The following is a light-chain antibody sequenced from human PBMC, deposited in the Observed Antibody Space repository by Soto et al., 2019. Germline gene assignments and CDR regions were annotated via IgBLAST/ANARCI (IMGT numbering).Light chain of an antibody. CDR1: SSDVGYYNF. CDR2: EVS. Sequence: QSALTQPASVSGSPGQSITISCTGTSSDVGYYNFVSWYQQHPGKAPQLMIYEVSNRPSGVSNRFSGSKSGNTASLTITGLRTEDEADYFCSSFTRSDTWVIGGGTKVTVL. J-gene: IGLJ3*02. CDR3: SSFTRSDTWV. V-gene: IGLV2-14*01.